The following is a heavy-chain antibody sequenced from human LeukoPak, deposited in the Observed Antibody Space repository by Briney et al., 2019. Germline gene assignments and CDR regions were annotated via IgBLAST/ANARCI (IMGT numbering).Heavy chain of an antibody. D-gene: IGHD6-25*01. J-gene: IGHJ6*02. CDR3: AKVFYSSDAVWRVEV. Sequence: GGSLRLSCAASGFTFSSYAMSWVRQAPGKGLEWVSVISGNGGSTYYADSVKGRFTISRDNSKNTLYLQVNSLRAEDTAIYYRAKVFYSSDAVWRVEVWGQGTTVTVSS. CDR1: GFTFSSYA. V-gene: IGHV3-23*01. CDR2: ISGNGGST.